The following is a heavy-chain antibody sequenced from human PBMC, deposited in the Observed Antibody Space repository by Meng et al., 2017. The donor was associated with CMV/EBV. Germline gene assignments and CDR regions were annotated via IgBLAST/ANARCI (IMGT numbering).Heavy chain of an antibody. J-gene: IGHJ4*02. D-gene: IGHD3-3*01. V-gene: IGHV3-7*01. CDR3: ARDRGYYDFWSGYPPYFDY. Sequence: GESLKISCAASGFTFSSYWMSWVRQAPGEGLEWVANIKQDGSEKYYVDSVKGRFTISRDNAKNSLYLQMNSLRAEDTAVYYCARDRGYYDFWSGYPPYFDYWGQGTLVTVSS. CDR2: IKQDGSEK. CDR1: GFTFSSYW.